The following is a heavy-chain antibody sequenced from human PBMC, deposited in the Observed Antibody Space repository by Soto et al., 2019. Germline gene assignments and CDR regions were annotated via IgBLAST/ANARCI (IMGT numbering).Heavy chain of an antibody. J-gene: IGHJ4*02. V-gene: IGHV3-23*01. CDR2: ISGSGGST. CDR3: AKDLRIWSGYNCFDY. D-gene: IGHD3-3*01. CDR1: GFTFSSYA. Sequence: EVQLLESGGGLVQPGGSLRLSCAASGFTFSSYAMSWVRQAPGKGLEWVSAISGSGGSTYYADSVKGRFTISRDNSKSTLYLQMNSLRAEDTAVYYCAKDLRIWSGYNCFDYWGQGTLVTVSS.